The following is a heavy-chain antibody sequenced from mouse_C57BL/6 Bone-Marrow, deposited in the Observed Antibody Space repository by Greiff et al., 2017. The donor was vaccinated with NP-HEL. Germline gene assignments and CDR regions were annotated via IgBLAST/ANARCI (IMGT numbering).Heavy chain of an antibody. CDR3: ASLTTGFDY. CDR1: GFTFTDYY. D-gene: IGHD1-1*01. J-gene: IGHJ2*01. V-gene: IGHV7-3*01. Sequence: EVQLVESGGGLVQPGGSLSLSCAASGFTFTDYYMSWVRQPPGKALEWLGFIRNKANGYTTEYSASVKGRFTISRDNSQSILYLQMNALRAEDRATYYCASLTTGFDYWGQGTTLTVSS. CDR2: IRNKANGYTT.